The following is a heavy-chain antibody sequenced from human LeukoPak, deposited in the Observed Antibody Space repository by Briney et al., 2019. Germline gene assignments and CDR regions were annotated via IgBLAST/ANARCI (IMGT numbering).Heavy chain of an antibody. V-gene: IGHV4-38-2*02. CDR3: ARDFPAYPPYYMDV. Sequence: SETLSLTCTVSGYSISSGYYWGWIRQPPGKGLEWIGRIYTSGSTNYNPSLKSRVTMSVDTSKNQFSLKLSSVTAADTAVYYCARDFPAYPPYYMDVWGKGTTVTVSS. CDR2: IYTSGST. J-gene: IGHJ6*03. CDR1: GYSISSGYY.